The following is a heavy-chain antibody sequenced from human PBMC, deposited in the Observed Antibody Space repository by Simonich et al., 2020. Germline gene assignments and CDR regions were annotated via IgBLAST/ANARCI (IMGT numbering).Heavy chain of an antibody. CDR1: GGSISSYS. Sequence: QVQLQESGPGLVKPSETLSLTCTVSGGSISSYSWSWIRQPPWKGLGCLGYIYYSGSPNYTPALKIRVTISVDTSKNQFSLKLSSVTAADTAVYYCARHDRWLQFYFDYWGQGTLVTVSS. V-gene: IGHV4-59*08. D-gene: IGHD5-12*01. CDR3: ARHDRWLQFYFDY. J-gene: IGHJ4*02. CDR2: IYYSGSP.